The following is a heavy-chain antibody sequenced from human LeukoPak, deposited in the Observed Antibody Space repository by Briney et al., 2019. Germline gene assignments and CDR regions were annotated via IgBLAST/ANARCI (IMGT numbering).Heavy chain of an antibody. Sequence: EASVTVSCTASGYTFTGYYIYWVRQAPGQGLEWMGWIDPNSGGTDYAQKFQGRVTMTRDTSISTAYMEVSRLRSDDTAVYYCARGDLEGYFDYWGQGTRVTVSS. J-gene: IGHJ4*02. CDR1: GYTFTGYY. D-gene: IGHD5-24*01. CDR3: ARGDLEGYFDY. V-gene: IGHV1-2*02. CDR2: IDPNSGGT.